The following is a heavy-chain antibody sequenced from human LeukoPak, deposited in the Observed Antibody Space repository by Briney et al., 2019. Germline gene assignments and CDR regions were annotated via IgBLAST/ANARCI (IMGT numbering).Heavy chain of an antibody. CDR3: AKGVSRGVDPTGLEY. V-gene: IGHV3-74*01. CDR1: GFTFSNYW. J-gene: IGHJ4*02. CDR2: ISTDGSQT. D-gene: IGHD1-1*01. Sequence: GGSLRLSCEASGFTFSNYWMHWVRQPPGKGLMWVSQISTDGSQTFYADSVKGRFTISRDNSKNTLFLQTNSMRPEDTAVYYCAKGVSRGVDPTGLEYWGQGTLVTVSS.